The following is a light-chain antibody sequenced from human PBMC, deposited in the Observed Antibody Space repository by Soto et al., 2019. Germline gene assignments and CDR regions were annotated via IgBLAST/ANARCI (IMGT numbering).Light chain of an antibody. J-gene: IGLJ2*01. CDR1: SGSIASNY. Sequence: NFLLTQPHSVSESPGKTVPISCTGSSGSIASNYVQWYQQRPGSAPTTVIYEDNQRPSGVPDRFSGSIDSSSNSASLTISGLKTEDEADYYCQSYDSSNVVFGGGTKVTVL. CDR2: EDN. V-gene: IGLV6-57*02. CDR3: QSYDSSNVV.